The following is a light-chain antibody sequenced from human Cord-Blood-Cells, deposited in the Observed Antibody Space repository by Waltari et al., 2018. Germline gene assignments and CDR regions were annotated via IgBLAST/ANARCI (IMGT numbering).Light chain of an antibody. CDR1: SSDVGSYNL. CDR2: EGS. Sequence: QSALTQPASVSGSPGQSITISCTGTSSDVGSYNLVSWYQQHPGKDPKLMIYEGSKRPSGFSNRCSGSKSGNTASLTISGLQAEDEADYYCCSYAGSSTFVVFGGGTKLTVL. J-gene: IGLJ2*01. CDR3: CSYAGSSTFVV. V-gene: IGLV2-23*03.